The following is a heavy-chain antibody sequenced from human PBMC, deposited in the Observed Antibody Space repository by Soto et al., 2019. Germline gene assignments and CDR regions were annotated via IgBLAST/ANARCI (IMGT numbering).Heavy chain of an antibody. CDR1: GGSISSGGYY. J-gene: IGHJ2*01. CDR2: IYYSGST. D-gene: IGHD6-13*01. CDR3: ARDLSSNSNWYFDL. Sequence: QVQLQESGPGLVKPSQTLSLTCTVSGGSISSGGYYWSWIRQHPGKGLEWIGYIYYSGSTYYNPSLKSRVTISVDTSKNQFSLKLRSVTAAYTAVYYCARDLSSNSNWYFDLWGRGTLVTVSS. V-gene: IGHV4-31*03.